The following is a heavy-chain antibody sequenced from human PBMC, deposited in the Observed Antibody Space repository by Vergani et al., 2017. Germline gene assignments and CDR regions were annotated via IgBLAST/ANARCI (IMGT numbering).Heavy chain of an antibody. CDR2: ISISSRTR. CDR1: GFTFSRYS. D-gene: IGHD3-10*01. CDR3: ARDSPRVTENYYYYYGMDV. J-gene: IGHJ6*02. V-gene: IGHV3-48*04. Sequence: EVQLVESGGGLVQPGGSLRLSCAASGFTFSRYSMNWVRHAPGKGLEWVSYISISSRTRYYADSVKGRFTISRDNAKNSLYLQMNSLRAEDTAVYYCARDSPRVTENYYYYYGMDVWGQGTTVTVSS.